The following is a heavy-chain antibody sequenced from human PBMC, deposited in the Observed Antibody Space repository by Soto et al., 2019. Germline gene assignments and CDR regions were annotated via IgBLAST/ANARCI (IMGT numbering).Heavy chain of an antibody. Sequence: ASVKVSCKVSGYTLTELSMHWVRQAPGKGLEWMGCFDPEDGETIYAQKFQGRVTMTEDTSTDTAYMELSSLRSEDTAVYYCATGPAVYNWNYWFDPWGQGTLVTVSS. CDR3: ATGPAVYNWNYWFDP. D-gene: IGHD1-7*01. J-gene: IGHJ5*02. CDR1: GYTLTELS. CDR2: FDPEDGET. V-gene: IGHV1-24*01.